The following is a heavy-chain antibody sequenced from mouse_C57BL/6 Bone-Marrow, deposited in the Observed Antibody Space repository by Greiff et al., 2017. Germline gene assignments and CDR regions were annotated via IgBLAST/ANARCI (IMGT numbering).Heavy chain of an antibody. D-gene: IGHD3-2*02. CDR2: ISYDGSN. J-gene: IGHJ3*01. CDR3: ARRVTAQVPWFAY. V-gene: IGHV3-6*01. CDR1: GYSITSGYY. Sequence: DVQLQESGPGLVKPSQSLSLTCSVTGYSITSGYYWNWIRQFPGNKLEWMGYISYDGSNNYNPSLKNRISITRDTSKNQFFLKLNSVTTEDTATYYCARRVTAQVPWFAYWGQGTLVTVSA.